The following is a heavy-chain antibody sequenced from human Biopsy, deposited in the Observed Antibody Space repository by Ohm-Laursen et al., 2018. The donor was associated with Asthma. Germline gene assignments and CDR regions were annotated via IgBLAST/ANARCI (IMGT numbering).Heavy chain of an antibody. V-gene: IGHV4-34*01. D-gene: IGHD2-2*01. CDR2: INHSGST. CDR1: GGSFSGYY. J-gene: IGHJ5*02. CDR3: ARAGQCSSTSCYNPGWFDP. Sequence: GTLSLTYAVYGGSFSGYYWSWIRQPPGKGLEWIGEINHSGSTNYNPSLKSRVTISVDTSKNQFSLKLSSVTAADTAVYYCARAGQCSSTSCYNPGWFDPWGQGTLVTVSS.